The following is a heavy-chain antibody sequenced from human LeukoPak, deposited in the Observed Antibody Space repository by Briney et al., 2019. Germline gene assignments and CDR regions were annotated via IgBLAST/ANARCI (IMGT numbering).Heavy chain of an antibody. CDR3: AKMILWFGELMPAEFDY. J-gene: IGHJ4*02. D-gene: IGHD3-10*01. CDR1: GFTFSSYA. V-gene: IGHV3-23*01. Sequence: GGSLRLSCAASGFTFSSYAMSWVRQAPGKGLEWVSAINCSGGSTYYADSVKGRFTISRDNSKNTLYLQMNSLRAEDTAVYYCAKMILWFGELMPAEFDYWGQGTLVTVSS. CDR2: INCSGGST.